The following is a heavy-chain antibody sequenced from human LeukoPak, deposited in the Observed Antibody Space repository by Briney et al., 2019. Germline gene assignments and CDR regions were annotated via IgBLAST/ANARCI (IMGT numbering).Heavy chain of an antibody. Sequence: AGGSLRLSCAASGFTFSSYSMNWVRQAPGKGLEWVSSISSSSSYIYYADSVKGRFTISRDNAKNSLYLQMNSLRAEDTAVYYCARERPLGVAYYFDYWGQGTLVTVSS. J-gene: IGHJ4*02. CDR2: ISSSSSYI. D-gene: IGHD3-3*01. V-gene: IGHV3-21*01. CDR3: ARERPLGVAYYFDY. CDR1: GFTFSSYS.